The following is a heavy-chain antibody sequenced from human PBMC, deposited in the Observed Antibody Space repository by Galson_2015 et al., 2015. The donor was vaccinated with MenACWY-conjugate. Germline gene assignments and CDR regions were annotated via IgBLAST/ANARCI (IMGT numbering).Heavy chain of an antibody. Sequence: SLRLSCAASGFIVSSVHMSWVRQAPGKGLEWVSVITSSGGTTYYADSVKGRFTISRDNPKNTLYLQMDTLRAEDTATYYCAKNGNYFGMGFDYWGQGTLVT. CDR1: GFIVSSVH. D-gene: IGHD2/OR15-2a*01. CDR2: ITSSGGTT. CDR3: AKNGNYFGMGFDY. J-gene: IGHJ4*02. V-gene: IGHV3-23*01.